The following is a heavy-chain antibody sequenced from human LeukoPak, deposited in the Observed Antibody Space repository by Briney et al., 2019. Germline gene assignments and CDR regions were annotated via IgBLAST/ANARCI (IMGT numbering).Heavy chain of an antibody. CDR1: GYTFINYA. Sequence: GASVTVSCKASGYTFINYAINWVRQAPGQGLEWMGWISAYNGNTNYAQKLQGRVTMTTDTSTSTAYMELRSLRSDDTAVYYCARMRTDPDYYGMDVWGQGTTVTVSS. V-gene: IGHV1-18*01. CDR3: ARMRTDPDYYGMDV. CDR2: ISAYNGNT. J-gene: IGHJ6*02.